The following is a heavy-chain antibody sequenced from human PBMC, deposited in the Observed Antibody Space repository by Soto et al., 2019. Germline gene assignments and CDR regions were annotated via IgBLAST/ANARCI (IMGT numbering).Heavy chain of an antibody. V-gene: IGHV3-74*01. CDR3: TRGRWELLPFDC. CDR2: INSDGSST. J-gene: IGHJ4*02. D-gene: IGHD1-26*01. CDR1: GFTFSSYW. Sequence: EVQLVESGGDLVQPGGSLILSCAASGFTFSSYWMHRVRQAPGKGLVWVSRINSDGSSTSYADSVKGRFTISRDNAKNTLSLQMDSLTVEDTAVYYCTRGRWELLPFDCWGQGTLVTVSS.